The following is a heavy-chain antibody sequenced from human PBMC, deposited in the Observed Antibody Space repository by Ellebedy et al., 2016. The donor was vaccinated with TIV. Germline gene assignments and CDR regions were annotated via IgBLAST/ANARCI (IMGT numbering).Heavy chain of an antibody. CDR3: ARDYVVGGGRPPGFDY. Sequence: GESLKISCAASGFTFSTYAMTWVRQAPGKGLEWVSSISGSSSYIYYADSVKGRFTISRDNAKNLVYLQMNSLRAEDTAVYYCARDYVVGGGRPPGFDYWGQGTLVTVSS. D-gene: IGHD2-21*01. J-gene: IGHJ4*02. CDR2: ISGSSSYI. CDR1: GFTFSTYA. V-gene: IGHV3-21*01.